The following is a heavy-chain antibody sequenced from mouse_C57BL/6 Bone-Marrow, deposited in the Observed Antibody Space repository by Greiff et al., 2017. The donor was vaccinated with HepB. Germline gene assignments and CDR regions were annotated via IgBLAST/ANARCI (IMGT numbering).Heavy chain of an antibody. CDR1: GFTFSSYG. V-gene: IGHV5-6*01. J-gene: IGHJ1*03. Sequence: EVMLVESGGDLVKPGGSLKLSCAASGFTFSSYGMSWVRQTPDKRLEWVATISSGGSYTYYPDSVKGRFTISRDNAKNTLYLQMSSLKSEDTAMYYCARQHYGSSYRYFDVWGTGTTVTVSS. CDR3: ARQHYGSSYRYFDV. D-gene: IGHD1-1*01. CDR2: ISSGGSYT.